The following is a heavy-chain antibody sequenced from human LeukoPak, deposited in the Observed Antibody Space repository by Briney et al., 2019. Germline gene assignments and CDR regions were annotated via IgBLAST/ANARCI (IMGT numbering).Heavy chain of an antibody. CDR1: GGSITSYY. D-gene: IGHD1-26*01. J-gene: IGHJ4*02. CDR3: ARVGYIGSSWLFDY. Sequence: TSETLSLTCTASGGSITSYYWGWVRQPAGKGLEWIGRIYTTGRTDHHPSLNSRLTMSADTSKNQFSLNLSSVTAADTAVYYCARVGYIGSSWLFDYWGQGALVIVSS. V-gene: IGHV4-4*07. CDR2: IYTTGRT.